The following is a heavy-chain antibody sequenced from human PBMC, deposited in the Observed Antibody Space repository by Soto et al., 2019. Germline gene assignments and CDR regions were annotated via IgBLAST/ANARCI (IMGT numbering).Heavy chain of an antibody. CDR3: AQGTHIYHY. V-gene: IGHV2-5*02. CDR1: GFSLSTSGVG. J-gene: IGHJ4*02. CDR2: IYWDDDK. Sequence: QITLKESGPTLVKPTQTLTLSCTFSGFSLSTSGVGVGWIRQPPGKALEWLALIYWDDDKRYSPSLKSRLTITKDTSKNQVVLTVTNMDPVDTSTYYCAQGTHIYHYWGQGTLVTVSS. D-gene: IGHD1-7*01.